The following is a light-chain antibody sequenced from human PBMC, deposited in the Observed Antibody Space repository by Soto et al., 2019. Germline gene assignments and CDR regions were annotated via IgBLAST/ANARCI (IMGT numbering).Light chain of an antibody. J-gene: IGKJ5*01. Sequence: EVVVAQSPATLSVSPGGRATLSRRASQSVSSNLAWYQQKPGQAPRLLIYGASTRATGIPARFSGSGSGTEFTLTISSLQSEDFAVYYCHQYDNWPKTFGQGTRLEI. CDR1: QSVSSN. CDR3: HQYDNWPKT. V-gene: IGKV3-15*01. CDR2: GAS.